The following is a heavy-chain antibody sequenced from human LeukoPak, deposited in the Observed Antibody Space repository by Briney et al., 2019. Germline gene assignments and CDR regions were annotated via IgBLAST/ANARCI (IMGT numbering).Heavy chain of an antibody. Sequence: KTSETLSLTCAVSGYSISSGYYWGWIRQTPGKGLEWIGSIFHSGSTYYSPSLKSRVTISVDTSKNQFSLKLSSVTAADTAAYYCARPFRGSYDWFDPWGQGILVTVSS. J-gene: IGHJ5*02. V-gene: IGHV4-38-2*01. D-gene: IGHD1-26*01. CDR1: GYSISSGYY. CDR3: ARPFRGSYDWFDP. CDR2: IFHSGST.